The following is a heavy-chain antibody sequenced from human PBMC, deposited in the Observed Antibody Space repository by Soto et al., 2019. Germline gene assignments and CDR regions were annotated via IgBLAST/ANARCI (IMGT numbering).Heavy chain of an antibody. D-gene: IGHD6-13*01. Sequence: LRLSCAASGFTFDDYAMHWVRQAPGRGLEWVSGISWNSGSIGYADSVKGRFTIARDNAKNSLYLQMNSLRAEHTALYYCAKAGSPAVYSSSDNDYYYGMDVWGQGTTVTVSS. CDR1: GFTFDDYA. CDR3: AKAGSPAVYSSSDNDYYYGMDV. J-gene: IGHJ6*02. CDR2: ISWNSGSI. V-gene: IGHV3-9*01.